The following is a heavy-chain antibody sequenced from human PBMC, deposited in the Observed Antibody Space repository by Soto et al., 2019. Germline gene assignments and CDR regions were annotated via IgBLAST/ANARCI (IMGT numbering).Heavy chain of an antibody. CDR2: VYYDGHT. V-gene: IGHV4-59*01. CDR3: ARDLFGGYCLDY. J-gene: IGHJ4*02. CDR1: CGSINNNF. Sequence: SETLSLTCPVSCGSINNNFWCWIRQPPWKGLEWIGYVYYDGHTDYNPSLESRVTIAVDTSKNQFSLRLTSVTAADTAVYYYARDLFGGYCLDYWGQGALVTVSS. D-gene: IGHD5-12*01.